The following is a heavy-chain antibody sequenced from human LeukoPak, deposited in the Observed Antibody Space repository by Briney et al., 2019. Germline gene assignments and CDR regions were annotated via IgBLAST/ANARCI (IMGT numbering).Heavy chain of an antibody. CDR2: IRYDGSNK. J-gene: IGHJ4*02. D-gene: IGHD3-3*01. CDR3: AKVGQTYYDFWSGYYPDY. Sequence: GGSLRLSCAASGFTFSSYGMHWVHQAPGKGLEWVAFIRYDGSNKYYADSVKGRFTISRDNSKNTLYLQMNSLRAEDTAVYYCAKVGQTYYDFWSGYYPDYWGQGTLVTVSS. V-gene: IGHV3-30*02. CDR1: GFTFSSYG.